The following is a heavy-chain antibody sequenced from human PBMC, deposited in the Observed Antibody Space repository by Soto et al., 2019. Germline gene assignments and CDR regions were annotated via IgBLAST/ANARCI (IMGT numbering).Heavy chain of an antibody. CDR2: VYSTGGT. J-gene: IGHJ6*02. D-gene: IGHD1-1*01. V-gene: IGHV4-59*08. Sequence: QVQLQQSGPGLVKPSETLSLTCSVSSGPGSSHNWGWIRQPPGRGLEWIGYVYSTGGTSYNPSLKSRVTISADTSTNHISLTLTSVTAADTAVYYCVRQGIGNLHGLVDVWGQGPTVRVSS. CDR3: VRQGIGNLHGLVDV. CDR1: SGPGSSHN.